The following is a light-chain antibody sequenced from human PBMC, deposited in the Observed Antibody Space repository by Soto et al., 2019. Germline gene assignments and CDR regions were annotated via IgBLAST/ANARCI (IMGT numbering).Light chain of an antibody. CDR3: QQYNNWPRT. Sequence: ERRYSWSTHYVPPGERATLSCRASQSVSSNLAWYQQKPGQAPRLLIYGASTRATGIPARFSGSGSGTEFTLTISSLQSEDFAVYYCQQYNNWPRTFGQGTKVDIK. V-gene: IGKV3-15*01. J-gene: IGKJ1*01. CDR1: QSVSSN. CDR2: GAS.